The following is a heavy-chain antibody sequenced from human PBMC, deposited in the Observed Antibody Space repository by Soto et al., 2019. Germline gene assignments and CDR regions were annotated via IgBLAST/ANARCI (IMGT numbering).Heavy chain of an antibody. V-gene: IGHV4-61*08. CDR1: GASVDSRAHH. D-gene: IGHD3-16*01. CDR3: VTEYYQTDDYHKID. Sequence: QVQLQESGPGLLRPSETLSLTCAVSGASVDSRAHHWSWIRQTPGKGLEWIAYVHYSGDTKSNPSLQSRVTISMDRSRNLISLWLSSVTAADTAIYYCVTEYYQTDDYHKIDWRQGTLVTVSS. CDR2: VHYSGDT. J-gene: IGHJ4*02.